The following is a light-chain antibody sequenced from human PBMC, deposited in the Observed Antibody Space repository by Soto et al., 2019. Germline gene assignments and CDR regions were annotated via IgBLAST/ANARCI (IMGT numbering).Light chain of an antibody. CDR1: QSISSW. J-gene: IGKJ4*01. CDR2: DAS. Sequence: DIQLTQSPSTLTASVGERDTITCRASQSISSWLAWYQQKPGKAPKLLIYDASSLESGVPSRFSGSGSGTEFTLTISSLQPDEFATYYCQQYHSYPFSFGGGTK. CDR3: QQYHSYPFS. V-gene: IGKV1-5*01.